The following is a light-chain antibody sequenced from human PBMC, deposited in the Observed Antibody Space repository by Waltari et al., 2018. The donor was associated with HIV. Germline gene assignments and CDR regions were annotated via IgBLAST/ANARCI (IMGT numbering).Light chain of an antibody. J-gene: IGKJ3*01. CDR2: GAS. CDR3: QQYNNWPPGA. CDR1: RSVSSN. V-gene: IGKV3-15*01. Sequence: EIVMTQSPATLSVSPGERATLSCRASRSVSSNLAWYQQKPGQAPRLLIYGASTRATGIPARFSGSGSGTEFTLTISSLQSEDFAVYYCQQYNNWPPGAFCPGTKVDIK.